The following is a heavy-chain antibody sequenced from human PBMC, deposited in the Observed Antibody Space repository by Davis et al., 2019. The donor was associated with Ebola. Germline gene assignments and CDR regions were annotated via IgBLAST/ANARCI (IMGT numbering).Heavy chain of an antibody. CDR3: ARYNSAYERADLDY. J-gene: IGHJ4*02. Sequence: GGSLRLSCTTSGFTFSTYALSWVRQAPGKGLEWVSSISSSSSYIYYADSVKGRFTISRDNAKNSLYLQMNSLRDEDTAVYYCARYNSAYERADLDYWGQGTLVTVSS. CDR1: GFTFSTYA. D-gene: IGHD5-12*01. V-gene: IGHV3-21*01. CDR2: ISSSSSYI.